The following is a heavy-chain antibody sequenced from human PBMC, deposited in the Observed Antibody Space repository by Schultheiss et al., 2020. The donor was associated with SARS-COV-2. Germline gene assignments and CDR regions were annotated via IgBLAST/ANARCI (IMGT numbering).Heavy chain of an antibody. CDR2: ISHSGNT. J-gene: IGHJ6*02. CDR1: GDSIRGTNW. D-gene: IGHD5-24*01. CDR3: ARFEYNTYYAMDV. V-gene: IGHV4-4*02. Sequence: SETLSLTCAVSGDSIRGTNWWTWVRQPPGKGLEWIGEISHSGNTNYNPSLKSRVTISVDKSKNQLSLKVTSVTAADTAVYYCARFEYNTYYAMDVWGQGTTVTVSS.